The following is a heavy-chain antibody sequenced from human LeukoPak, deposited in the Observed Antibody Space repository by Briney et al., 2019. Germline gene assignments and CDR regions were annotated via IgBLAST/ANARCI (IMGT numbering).Heavy chain of an antibody. V-gene: IGHV4-31*03. D-gene: IGHD4-17*01. CDR1: GGSISSGGHS. CDR2: IYYGGST. J-gene: IGHJ4*02. CDR3: ARGPTVTTDY. Sequence: SQTLSLTCTVSGGSISSGGHSWNWIRQHSGKGLEWFGYIYYGGSTYYNPSLKSRVTITADTSNNQFSLRLNSVTAADTAVYYCARGPTVTTDYWGQGTLVTVSS.